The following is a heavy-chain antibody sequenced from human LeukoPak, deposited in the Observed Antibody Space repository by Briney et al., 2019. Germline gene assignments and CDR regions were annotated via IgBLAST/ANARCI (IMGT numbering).Heavy chain of an antibody. CDR2: INHSGST. CDR3: ARGHYYDSSGYYSLDY. Sequence: PSETLSLTCAVYGGSFSGYYWSWIRQPPGKGLEWIGEINHSGSTNYNPSLKSRVTISVDTSKNQFSLKLSSVTAADTAVYYCARGHYYDSSGYYSLDYWGQGTLVTVSS. CDR1: GGSFSGYY. V-gene: IGHV4-34*01. J-gene: IGHJ4*02. D-gene: IGHD3-22*01.